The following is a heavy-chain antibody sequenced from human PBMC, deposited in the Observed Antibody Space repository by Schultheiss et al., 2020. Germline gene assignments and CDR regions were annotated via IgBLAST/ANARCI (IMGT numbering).Heavy chain of an antibody. J-gene: IGHJ5*02. V-gene: IGHV3-23*01. CDR3: AKGGYGSRNYYQRERANWFDP. D-gene: IGHD3-22*01. CDR2: INSESNT. Sequence: GGSLRLSCAASGFTLNNYVMSWVRQAPGKGLEWVSSINSESNTYYANSVKGRFTISRDNSKNTLHLQMNSLRAEDTAVYSCAKGGYGSRNYYQRERANWFDPWGQGTLVTVSS. CDR1: GFTLNNYV.